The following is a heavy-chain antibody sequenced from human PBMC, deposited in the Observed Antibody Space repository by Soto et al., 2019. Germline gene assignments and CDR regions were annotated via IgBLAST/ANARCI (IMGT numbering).Heavy chain of an antibody. CDR1: GSTFTSYG. Sequence: QVQLVQSGAEVKKPGASVKVSCKASGSTFTSYGSSCERQAPGQGLEWMGWISAYNGNTNYAQKLQCRVTMTTDTSTSTAYMELRSLRSDDTAVYYCARDYTSLTALDYWGQGTLVTVAS. J-gene: IGHJ4*02. CDR2: ISAYNGNT. CDR3: ARDYTSLTALDY. V-gene: IGHV1-18*01. D-gene: IGHD4-4*01.